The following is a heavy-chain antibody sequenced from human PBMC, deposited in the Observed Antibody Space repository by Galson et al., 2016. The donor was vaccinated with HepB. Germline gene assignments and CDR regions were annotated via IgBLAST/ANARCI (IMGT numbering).Heavy chain of an antibody. Sequence: LTCIVSGGSISSDYYWGWIRQPPGRGLEWIGSIYSSESTYYNPSLKSRVTISVDTSKNQFSLRLNSVTAADTGVYYCATGIVVAGKYYYYYMDVWGKGTTVTVSS. D-gene: IGHD6-19*01. V-gene: IGHV4-39*01. J-gene: IGHJ6*03. CDR3: ATGIVVAGKYYYYYMDV. CDR1: GGSISSDYY. CDR2: IYSSEST.